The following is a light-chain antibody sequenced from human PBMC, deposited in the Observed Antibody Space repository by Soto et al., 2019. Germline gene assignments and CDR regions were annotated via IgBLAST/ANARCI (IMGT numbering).Light chain of an antibody. J-gene: IGKJ4*01. Sequence: DVQMTQSPSSLSAFVGDRVTITCRASQGIAPYLAWFQQKPGKVPKLLIYATSTLQSGVPSRFSGSGSGTGFPLTIKSLQPEDGGTYYCQKYNSAPLTFGGGTKVEIK. CDR2: ATS. CDR1: QGIAPY. V-gene: IGKV1-27*01. CDR3: QKYNSAPLT.